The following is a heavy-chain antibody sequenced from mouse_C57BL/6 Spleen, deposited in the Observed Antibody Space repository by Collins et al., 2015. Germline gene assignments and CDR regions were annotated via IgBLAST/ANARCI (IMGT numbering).Heavy chain of an antibody. V-gene: IGHV1-59*01. CDR2: IDPSDSYT. CDR1: GYTFTSYW. J-gene: IGHJ3*01. Sequence: QAQLQQPGAELVRPGTSVKLSCKASGYTFTSYWMHWVKQRPGQGLEWIGVIDPSDSYTNYNQKFKGKATLTVDTSSSTAYMQLSSLTSEDSAVYFCARDISGDWGQGTLVTVSA. D-gene: IGHD3-2*02. CDR3: ARDISGD.